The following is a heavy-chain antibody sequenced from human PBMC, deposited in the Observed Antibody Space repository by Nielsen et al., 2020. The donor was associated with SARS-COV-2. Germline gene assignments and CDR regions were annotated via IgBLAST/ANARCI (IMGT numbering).Heavy chain of an antibody. CDR1: GGSFSGYY. CDR2: INHIGST. J-gene: IGHJ4*02. D-gene: IGHD2-15*01. V-gene: IGHV4-34*01. Sequence: SETLSLTCAVYGGSFSGYYWSWIRQPPGKGLEWIGEINHIGSTNYNPSLKSRVTISVDTSKNQFSLKLSSVTAADTAVYYCARGGGYCSGGSCYYFDYWGQGTLVTVSS. CDR3: ARGGGYCSGGSCYYFDY.